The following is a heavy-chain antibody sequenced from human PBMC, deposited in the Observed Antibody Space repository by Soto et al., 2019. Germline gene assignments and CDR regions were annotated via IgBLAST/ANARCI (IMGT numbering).Heavy chain of an antibody. CDR3: PREHWAGKARFDP. CDR2: ITYSGST. J-gene: IGHJ5*02. CDR1: GGCLSSGDYY. Sequence: SETLSLTCIVSGGCLSSGDYYWSWLRQHTGKGLEWIGYITYSGSTYYNPSLKSRVTISIDRSNNQFSLKLKYVTAAVPAVYYWPREHWAGKARFDPCGRGTLVTVSS. V-gene: IGHV4-31*03. D-gene: IGHD6-19*01.